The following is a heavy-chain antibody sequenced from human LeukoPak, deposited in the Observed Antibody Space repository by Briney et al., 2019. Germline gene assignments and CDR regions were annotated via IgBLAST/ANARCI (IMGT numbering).Heavy chain of an antibody. Sequence: PGGSLRLSCAASGFTFSSYGMHWVRQAPGKGLEWVAAISYDGSDKYYADSVKGRFTISRDNSKNTLYLQMNSLRAEDTAVYYCAKASSRAYYGMDVWGQGTTVTVSS. CDR3: AKASSRAYYGMDV. CDR1: GFTFSSYG. V-gene: IGHV3-30*18. D-gene: IGHD2-2*01. J-gene: IGHJ6*02. CDR2: ISYDGSDK.